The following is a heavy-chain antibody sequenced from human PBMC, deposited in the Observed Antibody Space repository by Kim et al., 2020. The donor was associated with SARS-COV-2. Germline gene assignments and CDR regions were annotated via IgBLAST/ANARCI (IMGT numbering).Heavy chain of an antibody. V-gene: IGHV4-34*01. J-gene: IGHJ4*02. CDR1: GGSFSGYY. CDR2: INHSGST. CDR3: AILGRRLDY. Sequence: SETLSLTCAVYGGSFSGYYWSWIRQPPGKGLEWIGEINHSGSTNYNPSLKSRVTISVDTSKNQFSLKLSSVTAADTAVYYCAILGRRLDYWGQGTLVTVSS.